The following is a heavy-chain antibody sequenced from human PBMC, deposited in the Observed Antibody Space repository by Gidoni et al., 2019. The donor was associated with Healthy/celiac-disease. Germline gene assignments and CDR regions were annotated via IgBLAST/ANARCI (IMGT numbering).Heavy chain of an antibody. CDR3: AKDSDDYGGNPGDY. CDR1: GFTFDDYD. J-gene: IGHJ4*02. CDR2: ISWNSGSI. V-gene: IGHV3-9*01. Sequence: EVQLVESGGGLVQPGRSLRLSCAASGFTFDDYDMHWVRQAPGKGLEWVSGISWNSGSIGYADSVKGRFTISRDNAKNSLYLQMNSLRAEDTALYYCAKDSDDYGGNPGDYWGQGTLVTVSS. D-gene: IGHD4-17*01.